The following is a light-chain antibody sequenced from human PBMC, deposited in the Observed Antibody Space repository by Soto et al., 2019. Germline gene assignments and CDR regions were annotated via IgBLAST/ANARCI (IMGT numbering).Light chain of an antibody. CDR2: GAS. CDR1: QSVSSSY. V-gene: IGKV3-20*01. Sequence: IVLTQSPGTLSLSPWERATLSCRASQSVSSSYLAWYQQKPGQAPRLLIYGASSRATGIPDRFSGSGSGTDFTLTISSLQPEDFATYYCQQSYSTQFAFGPGTKVDIK. CDR3: QQSYSTQFA. J-gene: IGKJ3*01.